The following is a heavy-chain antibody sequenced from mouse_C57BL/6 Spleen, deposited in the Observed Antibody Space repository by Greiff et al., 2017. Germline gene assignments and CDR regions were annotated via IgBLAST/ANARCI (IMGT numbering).Heavy chain of an antibody. J-gene: IGHJ4*01. Sequence: EVKLEESGPGLVKPSQSLSLTCSVTGYSITSGYYWNWIRQFPGNKLEWMGYISYDGSNNYNPSLKNRISITRDTSKNQFFLKLNSVTTEDTATYYCARERIYYGSSPSYYYAMDYWGQGTSVTVSS. D-gene: IGHD1-1*01. CDR3: ARERIYYGSSPSYYYAMDY. V-gene: IGHV3-6*01. CDR2: ISYDGSN. CDR1: GYSITSGYY.